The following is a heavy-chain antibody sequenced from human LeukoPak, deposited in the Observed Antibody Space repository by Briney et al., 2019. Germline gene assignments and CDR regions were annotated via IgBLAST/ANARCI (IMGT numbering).Heavy chain of an antibody. CDR3: AKAIIEVVVPAAISY. J-gene: IGHJ4*02. CDR1: GFTFSSNG. D-gene: IGHD2-2*02. CDR2: IRYDGSNK. Sequence: GGSLRLSCAASGFTFSSNGMHWVRQAPGKGLEWVAFIRYDGSNKYYADSVKGRFTISRDNSKNTLYLQMNSLRAEDTAVYYCAKAIIEVVVPAAISYWGQGTLVTVSS. V-gene: IGHV3-30*02.